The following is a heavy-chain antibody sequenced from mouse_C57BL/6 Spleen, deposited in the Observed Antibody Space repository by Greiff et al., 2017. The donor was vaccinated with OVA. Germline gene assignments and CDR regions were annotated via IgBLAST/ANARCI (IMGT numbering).Heavy chain of an antibody. CDR2: IHPNSGST. V-gene: IGHV1-64*01. Sequence: QVQLKQPGAELVKPGASVKLSCKASGYTFTSYWMHWVKQRPGQGLEWIGMIHPNSGSTNYNEKFKSKATLTVDKSSSTAYMQLSSLTSEDSAVYFCARGTAQATNYYAMDYWGQGTSVTVSS. J-gene: IGHJ4*01. CDR1: GYTFTSYW. D-gene: IGHD3-2*02. CDR3: ARGTAQATNYYAMDY.